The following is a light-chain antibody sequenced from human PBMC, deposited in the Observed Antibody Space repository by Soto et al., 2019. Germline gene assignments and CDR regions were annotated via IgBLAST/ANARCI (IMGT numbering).Light chain of an antibody. CDR1: QSVSSNY. J-gene: IGKJ1*01. CDR3: QQYGSSGT. V-gene: IGKV3-20*01. Sequence: EIVLTQSPGTLSLSPGERATLSCRSTQSVSSNYLAWYQQKPGQAPRLLIYGASTRATGIPARFSGSGSGTGFTLTISRLEPEDFAVYYCQQYGSSGTFGQGTKVDIK. CDR2: GAS.